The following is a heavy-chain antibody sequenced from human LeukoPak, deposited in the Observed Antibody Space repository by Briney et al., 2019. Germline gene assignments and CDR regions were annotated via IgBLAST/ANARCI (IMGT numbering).Heavy chain of an antibody. D-gene: IGHD4-17*01. V-gene: IGHV1-69*13. Sequence: ASVKVSCKASGGTFSSYAISWVRQAPGQGLEWMGGIIPIFGTANYAQKFQGRVTITADESTSTAYMELGSLRSEDTAVYYCARLSDYGDYGGGYWGQGTLVTVSS. J-gene: IGHJ4*02. CDR3: ARLSDYGDYGGGY. CDR1: GGTFSSYA. CDR2: IIPIFGTA.